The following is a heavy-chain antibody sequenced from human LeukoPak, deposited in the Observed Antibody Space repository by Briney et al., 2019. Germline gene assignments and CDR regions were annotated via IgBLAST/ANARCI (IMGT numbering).Heavy chain of an antibody. CDR3: ARLMYYYGSGSYLY. CDR2: IKQDGSEK. J-gene: IGHJ4*02. V-gene: IGHV3-7*01. D-gene: IGHD3-10*01. CDR1: GFTFSSYW. Sequence: PGGSLRLSCAASGFTFSSYWMSWVRQAPGKGLEWVANIKQDGSEKYYVDSVKSRFTISRDNAKNSLYLQMNSLRAEDTAVYYCARLMYYYGSGSYLYWGQGTLVTVSS.